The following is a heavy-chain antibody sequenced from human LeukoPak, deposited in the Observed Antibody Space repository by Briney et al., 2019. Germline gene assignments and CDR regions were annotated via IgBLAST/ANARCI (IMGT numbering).Heavy chain of an antibody. Sequence: GGSLRLSCTASGFTFSTFGMHWVRQAPGSGLEWVAFIREDGTITYYGDSVRGRLSISRDNSKNTVYLQMDSLRTDDTSVYYCANGGTGTFDYWGQGTLVIVSS. V-gene: IGHV3-30*02. J-gene: IGHJ4*02. CDR3: ANGGTGTFDY. CDR2: IREDGTIT. D-gene: IGHD1-14*01. CDR1: GFTFSTFG.